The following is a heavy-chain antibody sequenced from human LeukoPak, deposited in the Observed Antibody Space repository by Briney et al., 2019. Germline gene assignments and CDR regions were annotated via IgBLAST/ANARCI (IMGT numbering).Heavy chain of an antibody. CDR2: ISGDGGNT. D-gene: IGHD2-15*01. CDR1: GFTFDDYA. V-gene: IGHV3-43*02. J-gene: IGHJ4*02. CDR3: AKDKALGYCSAGGCLYLDY. Sequence: TGGSLRLSCAASGFTFDDYAIHWVRQAPGKGLEWVSLISGDGGNTYYADSAKGRFTLSRDNSKNSLYLQMNSLRSEDTAFYYCAKDKALGYCSAGGCLYLDYWGQGTLVTVSS.